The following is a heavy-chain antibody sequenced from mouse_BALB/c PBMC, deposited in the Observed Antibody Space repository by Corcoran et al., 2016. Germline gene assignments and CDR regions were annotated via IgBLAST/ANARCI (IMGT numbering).Heavy chain of an antibody. V-gene: IGHV14-3*02. CDR2: IDPANGNT. CDR1: GFNIKDTY. CDR3: ARADRYEAFAY. D-gene: IGHD2-14*01. J-gene: IGHJ3*01. Sequence: EVQLQQSGAELVKPGASVKLSCTASGFNIKDTYMPWVKQRPEQGLEWIGRIDPANGNTKYDPKFQGKATITADTSSNTAYLQLSSLTSEDTAVYYCARADRYEAFAYWGQGTLVTVSA.